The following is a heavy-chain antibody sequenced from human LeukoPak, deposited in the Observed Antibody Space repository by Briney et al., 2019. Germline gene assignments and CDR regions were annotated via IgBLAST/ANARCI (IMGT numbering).Heavy chain of an antibody. CDR3: ARGGYSGQWHIDY. Sequence: ASVKVSCKASGYTFTGYYMHWVRQAPGQGLEWMGWINPITGGTNHAQTFQGRVTMTRDTSISTAYMDMSRLRFDDTAVYYCARGGYSGQWHIDYCGQGALVTVSS. CDR2: INPITGGT. J-gene: IGHJ4*02. D-gene: IGHD5-12*01. CDR1: GYTFTGYY. V-gene: IGHV1-2*02.